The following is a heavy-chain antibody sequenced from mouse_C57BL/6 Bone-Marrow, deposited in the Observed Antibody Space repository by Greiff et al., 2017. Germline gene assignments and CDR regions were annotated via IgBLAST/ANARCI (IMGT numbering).Heavy chain of an antibody. D-gene: IGHD1-1*01. CDR3: ANNYYGSSYDAMDY. CDR1: GFSLTSYG. Sequence: VQLQQSGPGLVQPSQSLSITCTVSGFSLTSYGVHWVRQSPGKGLEWLGLIWRGGSTDYNAAFMSRLSITKDNSKSQVFFKMNSLQADDTAIYYCANNYYGSSYDAMDYWGQGTSVTVSS. CDR2: IWRGGST. V-gene: IGHV2-5*01. J-gene: IGHJ4*01.